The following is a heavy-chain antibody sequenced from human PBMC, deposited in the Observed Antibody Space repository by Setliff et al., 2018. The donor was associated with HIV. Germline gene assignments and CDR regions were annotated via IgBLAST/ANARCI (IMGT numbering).Heavy chain of an antibody. CDR2: ITPAGSNI. CDR3: AKDRGGAHPGIGVTLDY. Sequence: PGGSLRLSCAASGFTFRDYAMNWVRQTPGKGLEWVSCITPAGSNIYYADSVKGRFTISRDNAKNSLYLQMNSLRAEDTAVYYCAKDRGGAHPGIGVTLDYWGQGTPVTVSS. CDR1: GFTFRDYA. V-gene: IGHV3-21*04. J-gene: IGHJ4*02. D-gene: IGHD6-19*01.